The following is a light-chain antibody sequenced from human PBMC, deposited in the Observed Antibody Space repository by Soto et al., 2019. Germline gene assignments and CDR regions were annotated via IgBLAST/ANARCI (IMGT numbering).Light chain of an antibody. V-gene: IGKV1-33*01. CDR2: DVS. J-gene: IGKJ3*01. Sequence: DIQMTQSPSSLSASVGDRITITCQASQVITNYFNWYQQKPGKAPKLLIYDVSNLETGVPSRFSGRGSGTHFTLSINTLQPEDTATYFCQQYDSFPITFGPGTKVDIK. CDR3: QQYDSFPIT. CDR1: QVITNY.